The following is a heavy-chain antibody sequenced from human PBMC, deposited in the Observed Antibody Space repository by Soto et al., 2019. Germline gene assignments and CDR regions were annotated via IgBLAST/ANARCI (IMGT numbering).Heavy chain of an antibody. CDR2: IGGGNDISR. J-gene: IGHJ5*02. Sequence: EVQLSESGGGLVQPGGSLTLSCAASGFNFSPYAMSWVRQAPGRGLEWVSGIGGGNDISRHYKVSVEGRFTISRDNSMNLLYLDMNNLRVEDTGVYYCTKVPARTPRAFFDHWGQGIMVTVSS. CDR1: GFNFSPYA. CDR3: TKVPARTPRAFFDH. V-gene: IGHV3-23*01.